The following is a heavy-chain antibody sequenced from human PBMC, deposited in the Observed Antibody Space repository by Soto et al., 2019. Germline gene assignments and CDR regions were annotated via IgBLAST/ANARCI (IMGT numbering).Heavy chain of an antibody. CDR1: GFNFEDYA. Sequence: GGSLRLSCAASGFNFEDYAMHWVRQGPGKGLEWVSGIRWNSGRIGYADSEKGRFTISRDNAKNTLYLQMNSLRADDTAVYYCATVPYYYDSGSFFQRRGPWGHGTLVTVSS. CDR2: IRWNSGRI. CDR3: ATVPYYYDSGSFFQRRGP. J-gene: IGHJ5*02. D-gene: IGHD3-22*01. V-gene: IGHV3-9*01.